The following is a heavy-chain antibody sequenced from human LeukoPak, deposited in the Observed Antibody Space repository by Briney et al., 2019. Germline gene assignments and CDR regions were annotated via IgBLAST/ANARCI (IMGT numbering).Heavy chain of an antibody. CDR1: GFTFSSYA. CDR3: AREGGYSHAFDY. Sequence: PGGSLRLSCAASGFTFSSYAMSWVRQAPGKGLEWVSAISSSGGSTNYADSVKGRFTISRDNSKNTLYLQMNSLRAEDTAVYYCAREGGYSHAFDYWGQGTLVTVSS. V-gene: IGHV3-23*01. CDR2: ISSSGGST. J-gene: IGHJ4*02. D-gene: IGHD3-22*01.